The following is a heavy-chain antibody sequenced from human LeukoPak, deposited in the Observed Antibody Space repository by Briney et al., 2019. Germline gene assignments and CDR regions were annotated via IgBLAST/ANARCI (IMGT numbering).Heavy chain of an antibody. J-gene: IGHJ4*02. CDR3: ARASYYYDSSGAYYFDY. CDR1: GGSISSYY. D-gene: IGHD3-22*01. CDR2: IYHSGST. V-gene: IGHV4-59*12. Sequence: SETLSLTCTVSGGSISSYYWSWIRQPPGKGLEWIGEIYHSGSTNYNPSLKSRVTISVDKSKNQFSLKLSSVTAADTAVYYCARASYYYDSSGAYYFDYWGQGTLVTVSS.